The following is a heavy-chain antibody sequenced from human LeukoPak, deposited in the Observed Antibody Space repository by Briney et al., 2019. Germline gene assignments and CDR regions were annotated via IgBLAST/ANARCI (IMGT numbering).Heavy chain of an antibody. CDR3: AREIKQLLSPAAFDY. CDR2: INPSGGST. Sequence: ASVKVSCKASGCTFTSYYMHWVRQAPGQGLEWMGIINPSGGSTSYAQKFQGRVTMTRDTSTSTVYMELSSLRSEDTAVYYCAREIKQLLSPAAFDYWGQGTLVTVSS. J-gene: IGHJ4*02. CDR1: GCTFTSYY. V-gene: IGHV1-46*01. D-gene: IGHD2-2*01.